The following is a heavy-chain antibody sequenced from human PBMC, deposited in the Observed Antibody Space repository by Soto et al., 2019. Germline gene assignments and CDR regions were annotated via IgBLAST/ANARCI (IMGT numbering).Heavy chain of an antibody. Sequence: QVQLVQSGAEVKNPGASVKVSCKASGYTLTTYGISWVRQAPGQGLEWMGWISVYNGNTNYAQKVQGRVTMNTDTSTSTAYMELRSLKSDDTAVYYCARVIGAKELHGMDVWGQGTTVTVSS. V-gene: IGHV1-18*01. CDR1: GYTLTTYG. J-gene: IGHJ6*02. D-gene: IGHD1-26*01. CDR2: ISVYNGNT. CDR3: ARVIGAKELHGMDV.